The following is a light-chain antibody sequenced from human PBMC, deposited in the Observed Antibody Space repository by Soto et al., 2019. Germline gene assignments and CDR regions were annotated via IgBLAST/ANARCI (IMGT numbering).Light chain of an antibody. CDR2: AAS. V-gene: IGKV1-39*01. J-gene: IGKJ5*01. CDR3: QQLNSYPIT. Sequence: DIKMTQSPSSLSASVGDRVTITFRASQSISSYLNWYQQKPGKAPKLLIYAASSLQSGVPSRFSGSGSGTDFTLTISSLQPEDFATYYCQQLNSYPITFGQGTRLEI. CDR1: QSISSY.